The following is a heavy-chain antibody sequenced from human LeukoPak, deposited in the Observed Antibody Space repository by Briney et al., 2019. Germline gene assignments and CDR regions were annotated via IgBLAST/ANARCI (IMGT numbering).Heavy chain of an antibody. V-gene: IGHV2-5*01. CDR3: AHLLAYCGGYCYTNNWFDP. CDR2: SYWNDDK. CDR1: GFGPGTRGVG. D-gene: IGHD2-21*02. J-gene: IGHJ5*02. Sequence: SGPTPLHATPTLTLTFTFSGFGPGTRGVGGGWIRQPPGKALEWLTLSYWNDDKRYSPSLKSRLTITKDTSKNLVVLTMTNMDPVDTATYYCAHLLAYCGGYCYTNNWFDPWGQGTLVTVSS.